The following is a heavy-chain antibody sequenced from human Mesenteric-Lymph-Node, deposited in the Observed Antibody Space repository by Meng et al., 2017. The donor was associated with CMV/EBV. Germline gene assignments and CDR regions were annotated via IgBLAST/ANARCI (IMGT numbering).Heavy chain of an antibody. CDR1: GAPITSYY. CDR2: IYNSGST. Sequence: GSLRLSCTVSGAPITSYYWSWIRQPPGKGLEWIAYIYNSGSTNYNPSLKSRVTISVDTSKNQFSLKLSSVTPADTAVYYCARGPRYCGSTNCYTHDYWGQGTLVTVSS. CDR3: ARGPRYCGSTNCYTHDY. V-gene: IGHV4-59*01. D-gene: IGHD2-2*02. J-gene: IGHJ4*02.